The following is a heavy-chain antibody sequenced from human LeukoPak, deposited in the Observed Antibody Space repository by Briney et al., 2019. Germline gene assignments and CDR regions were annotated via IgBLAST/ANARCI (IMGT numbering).Heavy chain of an antibody. Sequence: SETLSLTCTVSGGSISRYYWSWIRQPPGKGLEWIGYIYYSGSTNYNPSLKSRVTISVDTSKNQFSLKLSSVTAADTAVYYCAAGGAAMVIRGAFDIWGQGTMVTVSS. CDR1: GGSISRYY. J-gene: IGHJ3*02. CDR3: AAGGAAMVIRGAFDI. CDR2: IYYSGST. D-gene: IGHD5-18*01. V-gene: IGHV4-59*08.